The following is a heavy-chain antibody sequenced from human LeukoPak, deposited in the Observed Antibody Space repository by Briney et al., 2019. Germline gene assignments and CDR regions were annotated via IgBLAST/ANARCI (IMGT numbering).Heavy chain of an antibody. CDR1: GYTFTSYW. V-gene: IGHV5-10-1*01. Sequence: GESLKISCKGLGYTFTSYWITWVRQLPGKGPEWMGTIDPSDSYINYSPSFQGHVTFSADKSISAAYLQWSSLKASDTAMYYCARHWDSSSDWFDPWGQGTLVTVSS. CDR3: ARHWDSSSDWFDP. J-gene: IGHJ5*02. CDR2: IDPSDSYI. D-gene: IGHD6-13*01.